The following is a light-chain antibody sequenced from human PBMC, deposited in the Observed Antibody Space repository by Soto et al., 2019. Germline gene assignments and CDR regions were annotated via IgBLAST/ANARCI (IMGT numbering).Light chain of an antibody. CDR2: EVS. CDR1: SNDVGGFNY. J-gene: IGLJ3*02. CDR3: NSYTSTSARV. Sequence: QSALTQPASVSGSPGQSITISCTGTSNDVGGFNYVSWYQQHPGKAPKVVIYEVSNRPSGVSNRFSGSKSGNTASLTISGLQAEDETVYYCNSYTSTSARVFGGGTKLTVL. V-gene: IGLV2-14*01.